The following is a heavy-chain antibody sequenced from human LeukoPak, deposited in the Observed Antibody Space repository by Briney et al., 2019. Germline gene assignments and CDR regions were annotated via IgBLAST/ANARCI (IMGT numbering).Heavy chain of an antibody. Sequence: PGGSLRLSCAASGFTFSSYGMHWVRQAPGKGLEWVAVIWYDGSNKYYADSVKGRFTISRDNSKNTLYLQMNSLRAEDTAVYYCARGRSRDYGVNWGQGTLVTVSS. CDR1: GFTFSSYG. V-gene: IGHV3-33*01. J-gene: IGHJ4*02. CDR3: ARGRSRDYGVN. CDR2: IWYDGSNK. D-gene: IGHD4-17*01.